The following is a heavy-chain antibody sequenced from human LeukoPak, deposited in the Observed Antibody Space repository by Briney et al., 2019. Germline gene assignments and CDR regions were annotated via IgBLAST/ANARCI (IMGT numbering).Heavy chain of an antibody. CDR3: AREQQLALGGMDV. CDR1: GGSISSSSYY. D-gene: IGHD6-13*01. J-gene: IGHJ6*02. CDR2: IYYSGST. Sequence: PSETLSLTCTVSGGSISSSSYYWGWIRQPPGKGLEWIGTIYYSGSTYYNPSLRSRVTISVDTSKNQFSLKLSSVTAADTAVYYCAREQQLALGGMDVWGQGTTVTVSS. V-gene: IGHV4-39*07.